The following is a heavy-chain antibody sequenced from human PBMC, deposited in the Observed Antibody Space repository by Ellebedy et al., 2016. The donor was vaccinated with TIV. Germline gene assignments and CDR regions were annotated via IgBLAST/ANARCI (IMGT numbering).Heavy chain of an antibody. J-gene: IGHJ4*02. D-gene: IGHD1-26*01. V-gene: IGHV3-30*03. Sequence: GGSLRLSCAASGFTFSSYGMHWVRQAPGKGLEWVAVISYDGSNKYYADSVKGRFTISRDNSKNTLYLQMNSLRAEDTAVYYCARDEEVGATDYWGQGTLVTVSS. CDR2: ISYDGSNK. CDR3: ARDEEVGATDY. CDR1: GFTFSSYG.